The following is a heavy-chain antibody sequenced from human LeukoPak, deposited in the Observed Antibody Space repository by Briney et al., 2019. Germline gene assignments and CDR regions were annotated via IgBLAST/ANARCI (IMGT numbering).Heavy chain of an antibody. CDR3: AKRRPYYDSSGYLDY. Sequence: PGRSLRLSCAASGFTFSSYAMHWVRQAPGKGLEWVAVISYDGGNKYYADSVKGRFTISRDNSKNTLYLQMNTLRAEDTAVYYCAKRRPYYDSSGYLDYWGQGTLVTVSS. D-gene: IGHD3-22*01. CDR2: ISYDGGNK. J-gene: IGHJ4*02. CDR1: GFTFSSYA. V-gene: IGHV3-30*04.